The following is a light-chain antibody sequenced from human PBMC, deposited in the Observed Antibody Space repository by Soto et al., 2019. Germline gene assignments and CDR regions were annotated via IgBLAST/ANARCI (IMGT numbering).Light chain of an antibody. CDR3: SSYTSSIFYV. V-gene: IGLV2-14*01. CDR2: DVS. Sequence: QSALTQPASVSGSPGQSITISCTGTSSDVGGYNYVSWYQQHPGKAPKLMIYDVSNRPSGVSNRFSGSKSGNTASLTISGLQAEDEDDYYCSSYTSSIFYVFGTGTKLTVL. J-gene: IGLJ1*01. CDR1: SSDVGGYNY.